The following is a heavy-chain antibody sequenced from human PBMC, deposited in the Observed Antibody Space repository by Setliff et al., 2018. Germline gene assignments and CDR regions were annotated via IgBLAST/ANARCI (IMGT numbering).Heavy chain of an antibody. V-gene: IGHV1-18*01. CDR1: GYTFRQSI. Sequence: ASVKVSCKASGYTFRQSIVSWVRQAPGQGLEWLGWIGVYSGNTYSAQRFQGRVSLTTDESTNTAYLELRGLRSDDTAVYYCMRLVRFCSRTVCQRTSGDDCWGQGTLVTVSS. CDR3: MRLVRFCSRTVCQRTSGDDC. J-gene: IGHJ4*02. D-gene: IGHD3-3*01. CDR2: IGVYSGNT.